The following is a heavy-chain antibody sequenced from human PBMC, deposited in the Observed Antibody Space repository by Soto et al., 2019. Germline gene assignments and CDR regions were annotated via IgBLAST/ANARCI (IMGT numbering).Heavy chain of an antibody. Sequence: SETLSLTCAVSGGSISSSNWWSWVRQPPGKGLEWIGEIYHSGSTNYNPSLKSRVTISVDKSKNQFSLKLSSVTAADTAIYYCTRDRPGPQHYFDYWGQGNMVTVSS. V-gene: IGHV4-4*02. CDR1: GGSISSSNW. CDR2: IYHSGST. D-gene: IGHD6-6*01. CDR3: TRDRPGPQHYFDY. J-gene: IGHJ4*02.